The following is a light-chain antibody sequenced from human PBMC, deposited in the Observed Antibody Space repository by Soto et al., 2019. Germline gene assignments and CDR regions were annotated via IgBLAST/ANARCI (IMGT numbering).Light chain of an antibody. CDR2: GIY. V-gene: IGKV1-12*01. J-gene: IGKJ4*01. CDR3: QHGDSMPLA. CDR1: QGISRW. Sequence: DIQMTQSPSSVSASVGDRVTITCRASQGISRWLAWYQQKPGEAPTILIYGIYNVQSGFPSRVSGSGSGTDFSLTIISLQTEDSATYYCQHGDSMPLAFGGGTKVEIK.